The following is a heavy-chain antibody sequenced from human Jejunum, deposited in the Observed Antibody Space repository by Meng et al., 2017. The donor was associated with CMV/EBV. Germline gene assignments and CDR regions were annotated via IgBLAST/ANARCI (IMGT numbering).Heavy chain of an antibody. D-gene: IGHD2-8*02. CDR3: ARGLCTGDRCPLDS. CDR2: LNPSGGGT. CDR1: EYTLTSYY. Sequence: EYTLTSYYIHWVRQAPGQGLEWMGTLNPSGGGTSHEQKFQGRVTMTRDTSTSTVYMELSSLRSDDTAMYYCARGLCTGDRCPLDSWGQGTLVTVSS. V-gene: IGHV1-46*01. J-gene: IGHJ5*02.